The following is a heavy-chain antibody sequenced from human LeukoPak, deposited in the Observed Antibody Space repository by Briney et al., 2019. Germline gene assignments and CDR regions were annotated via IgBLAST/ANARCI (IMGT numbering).Heavy chain of an antibody. D-gene: IGHD6-19*01. CDR1: GFTFSSYA. CDR2: ISYDGSNK. J-gene: IGHJ4*02. CDR3: AREVAVAGPIFDY. Sequence: PGRSLRPSCAASGFTFSSYAMHWVRQAPGKGLEWVAVISYDGSNKYYADSVKGRFTISRDNSKNTLYLQMNSLRAEDTAVYYCAREVAVAGPIFDYWGQGTLATVSS. V-gene: IGHV3-30-3*01.